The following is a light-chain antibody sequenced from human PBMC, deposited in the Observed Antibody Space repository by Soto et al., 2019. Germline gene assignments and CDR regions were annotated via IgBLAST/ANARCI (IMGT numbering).Light chain of an antibody. J-gene: IGKJ5*01. CDR3: QQYYSAPIT. V-gene: IGKV4-1*01. CDR2: WAS. Sequence: DIVMTQSPDTLAVSLGERATINCESSRTILKKSNNKDYLAWFQQKPGQPPKLILYWASTRRSGVPDRFSGGGSGTDFTLTISSLQTADVAVYFCQQYYSAPITFGQGTRLEIK. CDR1: RTILKKSNNKDY.